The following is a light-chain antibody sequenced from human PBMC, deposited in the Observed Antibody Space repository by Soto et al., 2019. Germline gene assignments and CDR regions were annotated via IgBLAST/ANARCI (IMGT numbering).Light chain of an antibody. CDR1: SSDVGNYNR. CDR2: EVS. CDR3: SLYTNRVYV. J-gene: IGLJ1*01. Sequence: QSVLTQPPSVSGSPGQAGTISCTGTSSDVGNYNRVSWYQQPPDTAPKLMIYEVSNRPSGVPDRFSGSKSGNTASLTISGLQPEDEADYYCSLYTNRVYVYGTGTKVTV. V-gene: IGLV2-18*01.